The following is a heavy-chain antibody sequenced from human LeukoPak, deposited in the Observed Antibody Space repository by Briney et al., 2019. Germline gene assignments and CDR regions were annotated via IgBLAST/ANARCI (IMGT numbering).Heavy chain of an antibody. J-gene: IGHJ3*02. CDR3: AKDLATTVTALGAFDI. Sequence: GGSLGLSCEASGFTFSSYAMHWVRQAPGKGLEWVAVISYDGSNKYYADSVKGRFTISRDNSKNTLYLQMNSLRAEDTAVYYCAKDLATTVTALGAFDIWGQGTMVTVSS. D-gene: IGHD4-17*01. V-gene: IGHV3-30-3*02. CDR2: ISYDGSNK. CDR1: GFTFSSYA.